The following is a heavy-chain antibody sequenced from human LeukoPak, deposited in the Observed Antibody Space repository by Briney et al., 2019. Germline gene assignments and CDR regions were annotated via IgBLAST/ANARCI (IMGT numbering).Heavy chain of an antibody. CDR1: GFTFSSYG. CDR2: ISYDGSNK. CDR3: AGDDGSGSSYPEPPVDY. J-gene: IGHJ4*01. V-gene: IGHV3-30*03. D-gene: IGHD3-10*01. Sequence: GGSLRLSCAASGFTFSSYGMHWVRQAPGKGLEWVAVISYDGSNKYYADSVKGRFTISRDNSKNMLYLQMNNLRAEDTAVYFCAGDDGSGSSYPEPPVDYWGHGTLVTVSS.